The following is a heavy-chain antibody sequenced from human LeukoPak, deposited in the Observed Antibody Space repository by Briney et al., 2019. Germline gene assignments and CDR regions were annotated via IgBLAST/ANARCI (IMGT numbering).Heavy chain of an antibody. Sequence: GGSLRLSCAASGFIFSSYEMNWVRQAPGKGLEFISYISSSGNVIYYADSVKGRFTISRDNAKNSVYLQMNSLRGEDTAVYYCARGGSGYSYGKIDSWGQGILVTVSS. CDR2: ISSSGNVI. D-gene: IGHD5-18*01. CDR1: GFIFSSYE. J-gene: IGHJ4*02. CDR3: ARGGSGYSYGKIDS. V-gene: IGHV3-48*03.